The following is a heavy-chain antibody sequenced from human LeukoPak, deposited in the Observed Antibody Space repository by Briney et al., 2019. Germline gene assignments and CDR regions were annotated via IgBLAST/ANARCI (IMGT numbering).Heavy chain of an antibody. CDR3: AKAARVDTAMLGAFDI. J-gene: IGHJ3*02. CDR2: ISYDGSDK. CDR1: GFTFSSYG. Sequence: GGSLRLPCAASGFTFSSYGMHWVRQAPGKGLEWVAVISYDGSDKYYADSVKGRFTISRDNSKNTLYLQMNSLRAEDTAVYYCAKAARVDTAMLGAFDIWGQGTMVTVSS. V-gene: IGHV3-30*18. D-gene: IGHD5-18*01.